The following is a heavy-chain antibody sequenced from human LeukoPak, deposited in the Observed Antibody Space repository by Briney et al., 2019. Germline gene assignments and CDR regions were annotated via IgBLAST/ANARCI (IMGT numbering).Heavy chain of an antibody. CDR1: GYTFTGYY. J-gene: IGHJ4*02. CDR2: INPDSGGT. Sequence: ASVKVSCTASGYTFTGYYIHWVRQAPGQGLGWRGWINPDSGGTKSAQKFQGRVTMTRDTSINTAYMELSRLASDDTAVYYCARAPGSGYAFDSWGQGTQVTVSS. V-gene: IGHV1-2*02. CDR3: ARAPGSGYAFDS. D-gene: IGHD5-12*01.